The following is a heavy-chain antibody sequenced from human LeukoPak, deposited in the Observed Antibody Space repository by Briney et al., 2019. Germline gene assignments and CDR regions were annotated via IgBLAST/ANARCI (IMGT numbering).Heavy chain of an antibody. J-gene: IGHJ6*03. V-gene: IGHV4-39*01. CDR2: IYYSGST. CDR3: ARSPVVPAAIGYYYYYMDV. CDR1: GGSISSSSYY. Sequence: SETLSLTCTVSGGSISSSSYYWGWIRQPPGKGLEWIGSIYYSGSTYYSPSLKSRVTISVDTSKNQFSLKLSSVAAADTAVYYCARSPVVPAAIGYYYYYMDVWGKGTTVTVSS. D-gene: IGHD2-2*01.